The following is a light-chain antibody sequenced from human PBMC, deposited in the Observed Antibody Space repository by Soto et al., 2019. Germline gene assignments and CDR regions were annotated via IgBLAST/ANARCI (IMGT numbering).Light chain of an antibody. V-gene: IGKV1-33*01. CDR3: QQYDNLPPYT. Sequence: DIQVTRSPSSLAVSVGDRVTITCQASRDISVYLNWYQQKPGKPPKLLVFDASNLQTGVPSRFSGSGSGTHFTFTINNLQPEDVATYYCQQYDNLPPYTFGQGTKLEIK. CDR2: DAS. J-gene: IGKJ2*01. CDR1: RDISVY.